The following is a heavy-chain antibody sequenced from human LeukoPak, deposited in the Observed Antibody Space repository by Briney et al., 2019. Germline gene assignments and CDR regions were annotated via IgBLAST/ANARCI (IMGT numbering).Heavy chain of an antibody. CDR1: GESMSGFY. CDR2: MHYTGST. D-gene: IGHD6-13*01. CDR3: ARDVGDSSFYYYYYMDV. J-gene: IGHJ6*03. V-gene: IGHV4-59*12. Sequence: SETLSLTCTVSGESMSGFYWNWIRQPPGKGLEWIGYMHYTGSTNYNPSLKSRVTISIDTSKNQFSLKLSSVTAADTAVYYCARDVGDSSFYYYYYMDVWGKGTTVTVSS.